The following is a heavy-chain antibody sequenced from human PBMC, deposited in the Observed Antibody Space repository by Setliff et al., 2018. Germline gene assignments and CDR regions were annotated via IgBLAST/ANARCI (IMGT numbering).Heavy chain of an antibody. CDR1: GLIVSDIH. CDR2: IYNSDSR. V-gene: IGHV3-53*01. CDR3: ARDLGNWFDP. J-gene: IGHJ5*01. D-gene: IGHD3-16*01. Sequence: GESLKISCAVSGLIVSDIHMTWVRQTPGKGLEWLSVIYNSDSRYYADSVKGRFTTSRDDSKNTLYLQMNNLRAEDTAIYYCARDLGNWFDPWGQGTLVTVSS.